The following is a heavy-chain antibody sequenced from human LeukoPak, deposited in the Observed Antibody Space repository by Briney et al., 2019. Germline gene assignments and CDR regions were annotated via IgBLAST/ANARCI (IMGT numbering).Heavy chain of an antibody. Sequence: GESLKISCKGSGYSFTTYWISWVRQMPGKGLEWLGRIDPSDSVTNYSPSFQGHVTISADKSISTAYLQWSSLKASDTAMYYCARLYCSGGRCYSDWYFDLWGRGTLVTVSS. D-gene: IGHD2-15*01. V-gene: IGHV5-10-1*01. CDR3: ARLYCSGGRCYSDWYFDL. CDR2: IDPSDSVT. CDR1: GYSFTTYW. J-gene: IGHJ2*01.